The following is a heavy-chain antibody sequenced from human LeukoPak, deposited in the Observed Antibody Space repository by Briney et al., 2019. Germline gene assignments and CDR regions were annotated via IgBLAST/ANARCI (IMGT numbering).Heavy chain of an antibody. CDR3: ARDLQDLPYYMDV. D-gene: IGHD3-16*01. J-gene: IGHJ6*03. CDR2: IYYSGST. Sequence: SETLSLTCTVSGGSISSTSYYWGWIRQPPGNGLEWIGNIYYSGSTYYNPSLKSRVTVSVDTSKNQFSLKLSSVTAADTAVYYCARDLQDLPYYMDVWGKGTTVTVSS. V-gene: IGHV4-39*07. CDR1: GGSISSTSYY.